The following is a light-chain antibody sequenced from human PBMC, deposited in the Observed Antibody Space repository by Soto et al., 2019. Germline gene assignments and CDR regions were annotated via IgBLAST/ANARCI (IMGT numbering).Light chain of an antibody. CDR2: WAS. V-gene: IGKV4-1*01. CDR3: QQYYSSSPT. J-gene: IGKJ4*01. Sequence: DIVMTQSPDSLAVSLGERAPINCKSSQSVLYSSNNKNYLAWYQQKPGQPPKLLIYWASIRESGVPDRLSGSGSGTDFTLTISSLQAEDVAVSYCQQYYSSSPTFGGGTKVEIK. CDR1: QSVLYSSNNKNY.